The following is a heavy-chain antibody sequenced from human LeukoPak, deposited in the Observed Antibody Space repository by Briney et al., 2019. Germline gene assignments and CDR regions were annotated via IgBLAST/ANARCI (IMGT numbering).Heavy chain of an antibody. CDR3: ARSYGDYILYTSYYMDV. CDR1: GGSISSSSYY. J-gene: IGHJ6*03. V-gene: IGHV4-39*01. CDR2: IYYSGST. Sequence: ETLSLTCTVSGGSISSSSYYWGWIRQPPGKGLEWIGSIYYSGSTYYNPSLKSRVTISVDTSKNQFSLKLSSVTAADTAVYYRARSYGDYILYTSYYMDVWGKGTTVTVSS. D-gene: IGHD4-17*01.